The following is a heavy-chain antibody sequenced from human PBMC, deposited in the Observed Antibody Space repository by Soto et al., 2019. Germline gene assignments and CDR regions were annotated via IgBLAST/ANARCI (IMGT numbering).Heavy chain of an antibody. CDR3: AKGSGVVMAITYYFDY. Sequence: EVQLLESGGGLVQPGGSLRLSCAASGFTFSSYAMSWVRQAPGKGLEWVSGISGSGSSTHYADSVKGRFTISRDKTKNTLYLQMDSLRAEDTDVYYCAKGSGVVMAITYYFDYWGQGPLVTVSS. D-gene: IGHD2-21*01. J-gene: IGHJ4*02. CDR2: ISGSGSST. V-gene: IGHV3-23*01. CDR1: GFTFSSYA.